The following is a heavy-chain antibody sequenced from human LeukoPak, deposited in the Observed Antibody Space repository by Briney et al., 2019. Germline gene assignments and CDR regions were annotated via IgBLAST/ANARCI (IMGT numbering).Heavy chain of an antibody. Sequence: AGGSLRLSCAASGFTLTGYGMHWVRQAPGKGLDWVAVIWYNGNNKYYADSVKGRFTVSRDTSKNTLYLQMNSLRGEDTAIYYCARDGLASIGLDMWGQGTVVTVSS. CDR1: GFTLTGYG. D-gene: IGHD3-3*02. V-gene: IGHV3-33*01. CDR3: ARDGLASIGLDM. J-gene: IGHJ3*02. CDR2: IWYNGNNK.